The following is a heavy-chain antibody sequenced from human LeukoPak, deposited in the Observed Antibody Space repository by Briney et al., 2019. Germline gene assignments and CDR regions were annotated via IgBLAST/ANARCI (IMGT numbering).Heavy chain of an antibody. V-gene: IGHV3-13*01. D-gene: IGHD4-23*01. CDR2: IGTAGDT. Sequence: PGGSLRLSCAASGFTFSSYDMHWVRQATGKGLEWVSAIGTAGDTYYPGSVKGRFTISRENTKNSLYLQMNSLRAGDTAVYYCAREPRSHCSGNSEQTDYWGQGTLVTVSS. J-gene: IGHJ4*02. CDR3: AREPRSHCSGNSEQTDY. CDR1: GFTFSSYD.